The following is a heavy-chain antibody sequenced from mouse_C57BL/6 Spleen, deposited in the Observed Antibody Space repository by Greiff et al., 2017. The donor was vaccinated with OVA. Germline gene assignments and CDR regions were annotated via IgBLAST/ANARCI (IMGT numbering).Heavy chain of an antibody. CDR1: GYSITSGYY. V-gene: IGHV3-6*01. Sequence: EVQLLESGPGLVKPSQSLSLTCSVTGYSITSGYYWNWIRQFPGNKLEWMGYISYDGSNNYNPSLKNRISITRDTSKNQFFLKLNSVTTEDTATYYCAREKGITTVVATPYFDVWGTGTTVTVSS. J-gene: IGHJ1*03. D-gene: IGHD1-1*01. CDR2: ISYDGSN. CDR3: AREKGITTVVATPYFDV.